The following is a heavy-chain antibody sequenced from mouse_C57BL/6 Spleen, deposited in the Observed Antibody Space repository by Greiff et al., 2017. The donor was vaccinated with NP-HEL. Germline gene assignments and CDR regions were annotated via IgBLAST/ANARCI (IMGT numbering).Heavy chain of an antibody. Sequence: EVKLMESVAELVRPGASVKLSCTASGFTIKSTYMHWVKQRPEQGLEWIGRIDPANGNTNYAPKFQGKATLTADTSSNTAYMQLSSLTSEDSAISCWASGGGWFAYWGQGTLVTVSA. J-gene: IGHJ3*01. CDR3: ASGGGWFAY. V-gene: IGHV14-3*01. CDR1: GFTIKSTY. CDR2: IDPANGNT.